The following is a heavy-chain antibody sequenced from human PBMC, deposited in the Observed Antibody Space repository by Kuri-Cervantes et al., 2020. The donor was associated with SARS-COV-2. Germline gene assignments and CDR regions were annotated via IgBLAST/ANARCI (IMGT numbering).Heavy chain of an antibody. CDR2: IYSSGST. Sequence: GGSLRLSCAASGFTVNSNYMSWVRQAPGKGLEWVSVIYSSGSTNYADSVKGRFTISRDNFKNTLYLQMSSLRAEDTAVYYCARDGGWLNWYFDLWGRGTLVTVSS. CDR3: ARDGGWLNWYFDL. D-gene: IGHD6-19*01. V-gene: IGHV3-53*01. CDR1: GFTVNSNY. J-gene: IGHJ2*01.